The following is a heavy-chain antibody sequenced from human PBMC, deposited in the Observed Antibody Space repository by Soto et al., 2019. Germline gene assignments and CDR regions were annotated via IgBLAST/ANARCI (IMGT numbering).Heavy chain of an antibody. D-gene: IGHD3-22*01. CDR3: AREFLPYDSSLGYFDY. Sequence: PGGSLRLSCAASGFTFSSYWMSWVRQAPGKGLEWVANIKQDGSEKYYVDSVKGRFTIPRDNAKNPLYLQMNSLRAEDTAVYYCAREFLPYDSSLGYFDYWGQGTLLTVSS. V-gene: IGHV3-7*03. J-gene: IGHJ4*02. CDR1: GFTFSSYW. CDR2: IKQDGSEK.